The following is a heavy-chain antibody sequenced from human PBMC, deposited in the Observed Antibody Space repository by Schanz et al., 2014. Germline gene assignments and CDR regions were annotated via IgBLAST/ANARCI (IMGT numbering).Heavy chain of an antibody. CDR2: IYYTGST. V-gene: IGHV4-59*01. CDR3: ARVISPHRGAASWLDP. J-gene: IGHJ5*02. Sequence: QVQLQESGPGLVKPSQTLSLTCAVSGDSISSYYWSWLRQAPGKGLEWIGYIYYTGSTNNNPSLTSRVTMSVDTSTNQFSLRLASVTAADTALYYCARVISPHRGAASWLDPWGQGTLVTVSS. D-gene: IGHD2-15*01. CDR1: GDSISSYY.